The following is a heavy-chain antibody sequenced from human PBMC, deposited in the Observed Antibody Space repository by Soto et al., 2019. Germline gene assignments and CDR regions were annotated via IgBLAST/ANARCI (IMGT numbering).Heavy chain of an antibody. CDR3: ARRLGYCSGGSCPTDY. D-gene: IGHD2-15*01. J-gene: IGHJ4*02. CDR1: GFTFSSFN. CDR2: VTSGGGTI. Sequence: EVQLVESGGGLVQPGGSLRLSCAASGFTFSSFNMNWVRQAPGKRLEWVSFVTSGGGTIYYADSVKGRFTISRDNAKDSLYLQMNSLRAEDTAVYYCARRLGYCSGGSCPTDYWGQGTLVTVSS. V-gene: IGHV3-48*01.